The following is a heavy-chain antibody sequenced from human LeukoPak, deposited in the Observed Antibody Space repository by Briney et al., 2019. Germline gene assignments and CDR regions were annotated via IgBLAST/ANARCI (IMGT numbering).Heavy chain of an antibody. J-gene: IGHJ4*02. Sequence: SETLSLTCAVSGGSFSGYYWSWIRQPPGKGLEWIGEINHSGSTNYNPSLKSRVTISVDTSKNQFSLKLSSVTAADTAVYYCARVMPYKRRFGESLPFDYWGQGTLVTVSS. D-gene: IGHD3-10*01. V-gene: IGHV4-34*01. CDR1: GGSFSGYY. CDR3: ARVMPYKRRFGESLPFDY. CDR2: INHSGST.